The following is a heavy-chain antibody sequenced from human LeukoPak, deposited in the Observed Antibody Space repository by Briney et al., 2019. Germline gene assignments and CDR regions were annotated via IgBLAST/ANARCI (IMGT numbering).Heavy chain of an antibody. Sequence: SETLSLTCTVSGGSISSYYWSWIRQPPGKGLEWIGYIYYSGSTNYNPSLKSRVTISVDTSKNQFSLKLSSVTAADTAVYYCARDAVAEGYFDYWGQGTLVTVSS. CDR2: IYYSGST. D-gene: IGHD2-15*01. V-gene: IGHV4-59*01. CDR1: GGSISSYY. J-gene: IGHJ4*02. CDR3: ARDAVAEGYFDY.